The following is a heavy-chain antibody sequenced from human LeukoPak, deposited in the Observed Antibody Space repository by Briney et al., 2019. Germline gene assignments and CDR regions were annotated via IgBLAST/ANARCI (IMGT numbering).Heavy chain of an antibody. J-gene: IGHJ6*02. CDR2: INHSGST. Sequence: PSETLSLTCAVYGGSFSGYYWSWIRQPPGKGLEWIGEINHSGSTNYNPSLKSRVTISVDTSKNQFSLKLSSVTAADTAVYYCARDPNYYYGMDVWGQGTTVTVS. CDR3: ARDPNYYYGMDV. V-gene: IGHV4-34*01. CDR1: GGSFSGYY.